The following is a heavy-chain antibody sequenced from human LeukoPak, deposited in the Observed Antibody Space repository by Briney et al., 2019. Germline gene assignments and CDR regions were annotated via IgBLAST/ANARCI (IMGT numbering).Heavy chain of an antibody. CDR2: IYRSGST. CDR1: GGSISSTNW. CDR3: AREAGAGFYYYYYYMDV. V-gene: IGHV4-4*02. D-gene: IGHD5-24*01. J-gene: IGHJ6*03. Sequence: PSETLSLTCAVSGGSISSTNWWSWVRQPPGKGLEWIGEIYRSGSTNYNPSLKSRVTISEDTSKNQFSLKLSSVTAADTAVYYCAREAGAGFYYYYYYMDVWGKGTTVTVSS.